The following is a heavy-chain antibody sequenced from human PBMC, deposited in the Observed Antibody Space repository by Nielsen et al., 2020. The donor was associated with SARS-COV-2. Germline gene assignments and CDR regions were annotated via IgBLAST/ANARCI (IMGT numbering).Heavy chain of an antibody. Sequence: GESLKISCAASGFTFSSYAMHWVRQAPGKGLEWVAVISYDGSNKYYADSVKGRFTISRDNSKNTLYLQMNSLGAEDTAVYYCARDPTYYYGSGSYYKPRYFDYWGQGTLVTVSS. V-gene: IGHV3-30-3*01. CDR3: ARDPTYYYGSGSYYKPRYFDY. J-gene: IGHJ4*02. CDR1: GFTFSSYA. D-gene: IGHD3-10*01. CDR2: ISYDGSNK.